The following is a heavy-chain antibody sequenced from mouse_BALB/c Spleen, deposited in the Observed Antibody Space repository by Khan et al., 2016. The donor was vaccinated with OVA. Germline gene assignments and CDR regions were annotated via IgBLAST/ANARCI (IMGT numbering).Heavy chain of an antibody. CDR3: ARSRSSWYFDV. Sequence: VQLKQSGPELMKPGASVKISCKASGYSFTSYYMHWVKQSHGKSLEWIGYIDPFNGGTSYNQKFKGKATLTVDKPSSTAYMHLSSLTSEDSAVYYCARSRSSWYFDVWGAGTTVTVSS. CDR2: IDPFNGGT. D-gene: IGHD1-3*01. V-gene: IGHV1S135*01. CDR1: GYSFTSYY. J-gene: IGHJ1*01.